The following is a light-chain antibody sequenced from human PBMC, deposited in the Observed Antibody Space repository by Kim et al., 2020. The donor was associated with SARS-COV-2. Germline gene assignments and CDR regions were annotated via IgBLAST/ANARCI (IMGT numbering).Light chain of an antibody. CDR1: QSVNSN. J-gene: IGKJ4*01. CDR2: DAS. Sequence: EIVLTQSPATLSLSPGERATLSCRASQSVNSNLAWYQQKFGQAPRLLIYDASNRATGIPARFSGSGSGTDFTLTISSLEPEDFAVYYCQQGSNRPLTFGGGTKVYIK. V-gene: IGKV3-11*01. CDR3: QQGSNRPLT.